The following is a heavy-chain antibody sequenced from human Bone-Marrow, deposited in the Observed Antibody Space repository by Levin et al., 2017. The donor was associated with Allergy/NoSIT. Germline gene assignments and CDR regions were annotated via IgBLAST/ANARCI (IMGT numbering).Heavy chain of an antibody. V-gene: IGHV3-30-3*01. CDR3: ARDRGWGYYDILTGYYPSPHDAFDI. D-gene: IGHD3-9*01. Sequence: GGSLRLSCAASGFTFSSYAMHWVRQAPGKGLEWVAVISYDGSNKYYADSVKGRFTISRDNSKNTLYLQMNSLRAEDTAVYYCARDRGWGYYDILTGYYPSPHDAFDIWGQGTMVTVSS. CDR1: GFTFSSYA. J-gene: IGHJ3*02. CDR2: ISYDGSNK.